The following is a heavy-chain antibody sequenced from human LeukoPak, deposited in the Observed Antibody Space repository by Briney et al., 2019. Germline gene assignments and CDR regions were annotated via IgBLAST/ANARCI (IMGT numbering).Heavy chain of an antibody. Sequence: GGSLRLSCAASGFTFSDYYMSWIRQAPGKGLEWVSYISSSGSTIYYADSVKGRFTISRDNAKNSLYLQMNSLRAEDTAVYYCTKDPFTAMVSRDAFDIWGQGTMVTVSS. J-gene: IGHJ3*02. D-gene: IGHD5-18*01. V-gene: IGHV3-11*04. CDR2: ISSSGSTI. CDR3: TKDPFTAMVSRDAFDI. CDR1: GFTFSDYY.